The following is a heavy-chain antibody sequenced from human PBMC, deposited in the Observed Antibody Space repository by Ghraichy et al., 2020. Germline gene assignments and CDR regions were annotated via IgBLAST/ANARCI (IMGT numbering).Heavy chain of an antibody. CDR2: IYYSGST. V-gene: IGHV4-59*01. CDR1: GGSISSYY. J-gene: IGHJ4*02. CDR3: ARVPLTVLRYFDWPRAHFDY. Sequence: SQTLSLTCTVSGGSISSYYWSWIRQPPGKGLEWIGYIYYSGSTNYNPSLKSRVTISVDTSKNQFSLKLSSVTAADTAVYYCARVPLTVLRYFDWPRAHFDYWGQGTLVTVSS. D-gene: IGHD3-9*01.